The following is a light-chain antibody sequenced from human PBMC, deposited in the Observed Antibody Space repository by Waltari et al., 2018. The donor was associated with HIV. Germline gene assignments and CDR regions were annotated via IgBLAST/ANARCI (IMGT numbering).Light chain of an antibody. V-gene: IGKV2-28*01. Sequence: IVMTQSPLSLSVSPGEPASISCKSTLSLLHTTGKNWLQWFLQKPRQSPQLLIYLGSSRASGVADRFSGSGSGTDFTLRISKVEAEDVGVYYCMQSLQIPLTFGGGTKLEI. CDR1: LSLLHTTGKNW. CDR2: LGS. J-gene: IGKJ4*01. CDR3: MQSLQIPLT.